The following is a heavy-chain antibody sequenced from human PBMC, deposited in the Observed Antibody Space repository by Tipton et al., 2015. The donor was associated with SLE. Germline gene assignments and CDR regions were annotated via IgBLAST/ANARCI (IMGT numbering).Heavy chain of an antibody. CDR1: GFTFSSYE. CDR3: VRDKIHDNGIVGQFDY. D-gene: IGHD1-1*01. V-gene: IGHV3-48*03. CDR2: ISSSGSTI. J-gene: IGHJ4*02. Sequence: GSLRLSCAASGFTFSSYEMNWVRQAPGKGLEWVSYISSSGSTIYYADSVKGRFTISRDNAKDTLYLQMNSLRAEDTAVYYCVRDKIHDNGIVGQFDYWGQGTLVTVSS.